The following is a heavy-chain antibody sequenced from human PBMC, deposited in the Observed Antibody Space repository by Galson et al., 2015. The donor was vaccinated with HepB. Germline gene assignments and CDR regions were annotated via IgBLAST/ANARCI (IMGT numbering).Heavy chain of an antibody. CDR2: NGVGGDT. Sequence: SLRLSCAASAFTFSYYDMHWVRQATGQGLEWVSTNGVGGDTYYLDSVKGRFTISRENARNSLYLQMNSLRAEDTAVYYCAREVRDDYSSGWDLDYWGQGILVTISS. V-gene: IGHV3-13*01. D-gene: IGHD6-19*01. CDR1: AFTFSYYD. CDR3: AREVRDDYSSGWDLDY. J-gene: IGHJ4*02.